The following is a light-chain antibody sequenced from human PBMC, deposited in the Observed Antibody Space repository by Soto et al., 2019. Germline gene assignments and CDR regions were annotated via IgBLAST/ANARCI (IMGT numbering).Light chain of an antibody. Sequence: QSALTQPPSASGSPGMSVTLSCSGTDNDVGHYDYVSWYQQHPGKAPKLLIYEVSKRPSGVPDRFSASKSGNTASLTVSGLQGEDEADYYCMSYVGGNSVAFGGGTKVTVL. CDR1: DNDVGHYDY. V-gene: IGLV2-8*01. CDR2: EVS. J-gene: IGLJ2*01. CDR3: MSYVGGNSVA.